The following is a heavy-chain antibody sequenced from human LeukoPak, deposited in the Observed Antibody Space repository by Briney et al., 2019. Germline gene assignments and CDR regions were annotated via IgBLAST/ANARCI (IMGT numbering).Heavy chain of an antibody. V-gene: IGHV1-3*01. Sequence: ASVKVPCKASGGTFSSYAISWVRQAPGQGLEWMGWINAGNGNTKYSQKFQGRVTITRDTSASTAYMELSSLRSEDTAVYYCARLNNLDYWGQGTLVTVSS. CDR2: INAGNGNT. CDR3: ARLNNLDY. CDR1: GGTFSSYA. D-gene: IGHD1-14*01. J-gene: IGHJ4*02.